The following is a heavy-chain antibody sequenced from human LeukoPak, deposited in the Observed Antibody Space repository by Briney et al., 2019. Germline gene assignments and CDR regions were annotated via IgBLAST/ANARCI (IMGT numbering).Heavy chain of an antibody. D-gene: IGHD6-19*01. V-gene: IGHV3-33*01. Sequence: PGGSLRLSCAASGLTFSSYGMHWVRQAPGKGLEWVAVIWYDGSSKYYADSVKGRFTISRDNSKNTLYLQMNSLRAEDTAVYYCARGMGIMAVAGRRWFDPWGQGTLVTVSS. CDR1: GLTFSSYG. CDR2: IWYDGSSK. J-gene: IGHJ5*02. CDR3: ARGMGIMAVAGRRWFDP.